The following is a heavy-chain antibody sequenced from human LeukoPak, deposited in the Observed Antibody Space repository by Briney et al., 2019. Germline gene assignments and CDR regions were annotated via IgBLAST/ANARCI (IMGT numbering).Heavy chain of an antibody. D-gene: IGHD3-22*01. CDR1: GFTFPGYF. J-gene: IGHJ4*02. Sequence: ASVKVSCKGSGFTFPGYFIHWMRQAPGQGLEWMGWLNPNTGGTNYAQKFQGRVTMTRDTSIITAYMELSGLSSDDTAMYYCARDTFYYDSSGYSAIFDYWGQGTLVTVSS. CDR3: ARDTFYYDSSGYSAIFDY. V-gene: IGHV1-2*02. CDR2: LNPNTGGT.